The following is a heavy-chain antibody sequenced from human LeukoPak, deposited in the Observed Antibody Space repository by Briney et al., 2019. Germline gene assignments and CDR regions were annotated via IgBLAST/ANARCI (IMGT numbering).Heavy chain of an antibody. J-gene: IGHJ4*02. D-gene: IGHD2-15*01. V-gene: IGHV3-30*02. CDR1: GFTFSSYA. Sequence: GGSLRLSCAASGFTFSSYAMSWVRQAPGKGLEWVAFIRYDGSNKYYADSVKGRFTISRDNSKNTLYLQMNSLRAEDTAVYYCAKGSGSCYLCAPDYWGXGTLVTVSS. CDR3: AKGSGSCYLCAPDY. CDR2: IRYDGSNK.